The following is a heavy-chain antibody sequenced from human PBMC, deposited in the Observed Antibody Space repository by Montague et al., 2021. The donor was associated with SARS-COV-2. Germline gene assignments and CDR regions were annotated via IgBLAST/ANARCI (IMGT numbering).Heavy chain of an antibody. Sequence: SETLSLTCTVSGDSISTSYWAWIRQPPGKGLEWIGYVYYSGRSSYNSSLKSRVTISVDTSKNQVSLNLSSVTAADTAVYYCARSLDPSGTYYLAYWGQGTPVTVSS. CDR3: ARSLDPSGTYYLAY. CDR2: VYYSGRS. CDR1: GDSISTSY. D-gene: IGHD3-10*01. J-gene: IGHJ4*02. V-gene: IGHV4-59*01.